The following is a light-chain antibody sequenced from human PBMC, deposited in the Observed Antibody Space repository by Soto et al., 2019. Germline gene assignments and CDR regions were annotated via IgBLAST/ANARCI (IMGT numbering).Light chain of an antibody. J-gene: IGLJ2*01. Sequence: QSVLTQPPSASATPGQRVTISCSGSDSNIARRSVYWYQQLPGKAPKLMIYEVSKRPSGVPDRFSGSKSGNTASLTVSGLQAEDEADYYCSSYAGSNRVFGGGTKLTVL. CDR2: EVS. CDR3: SSYAGSNRV. V-gene: IGLV2-8*01. CDR1: DSNIARRS.